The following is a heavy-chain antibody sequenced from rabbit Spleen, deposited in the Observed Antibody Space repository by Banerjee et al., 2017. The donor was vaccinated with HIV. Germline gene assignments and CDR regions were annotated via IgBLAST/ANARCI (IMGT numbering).Heavy chain of an antibody. J-gene: IGHJ6*01. Sequence: QQQLVESGGGLVKPGGTLTLTCTASGFSFSTDYYMCWGRQAPGKGLEWIACINAATAKPVYAPWAKGRFTISKTSSTTVTLHMTSLTAADTATYFCARDTSSSFSSYGMDLWGSGTLVTVS. D-gene: IGHD1-1*01. V-gene: IGHV1S45*01. CDR1: GFSFSTDYY. CDR2: INAATAKP. CDR3: ARDTSSSFSSYGMDL.